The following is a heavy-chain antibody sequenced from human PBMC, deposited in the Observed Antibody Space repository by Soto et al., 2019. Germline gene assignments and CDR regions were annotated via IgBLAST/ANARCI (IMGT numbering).Heavy chain of an antibody. CDR1: GFTFSSYA. Sequence: EVQLLESGGGLVQPGGSLRLSCAASGFTFSSYAMSWVRQAPGKGLEWVSAISGSGGSTYYADSVKGRFTSSRDNSKNTLDLQMNSLGAEDTAGYYGAKGRIAGFDYWGQGTLGTVSS. V-gene: IGHV3-23*01. J-gene: IGHJ4*02. CDR2: ISGSGGST. CDR3: AKGRIAGFDY. D-gene: IGHD2-21*01.